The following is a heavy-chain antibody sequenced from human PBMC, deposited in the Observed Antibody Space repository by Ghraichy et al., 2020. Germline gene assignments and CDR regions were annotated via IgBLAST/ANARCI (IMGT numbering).Heavy chain of an antibody. CDR2: FDPEDGET. V-gene: IGHV1-24*01. J-gene: IGHJ4*02. CDR3: ATDRAAADTYYFDY. D-gene: IGHD6-13*01. CDR1: GYTLTDLS. Sequence: ASVKVSCKVSGYTLTDLSMHWVRQAPGKGLEWMGGFDPEDGETNYAQKFQGRVTMTEDTSTDTAYMELSSLRSEDTAVYYCATDRAAADTYYFDYWGQGTLVTVSS.